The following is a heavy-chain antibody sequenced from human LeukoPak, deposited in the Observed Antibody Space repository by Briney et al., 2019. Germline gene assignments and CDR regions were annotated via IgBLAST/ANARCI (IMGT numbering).Heavy chain of an antibody. V-gene: IGHV3-33*08. J-gene: IGHJ6*02. CDR3: ARALFAGAFYGMDV. CDR2: VWNDGGNK. Sequence: GGSLRLSCAASEFTFSTYAAHWVRQAPGKGLEWVALVWNDGGNKYYADSVKGRFTISRDNSKNTLYLQMNSLRAEDTAVYYCARALFAGAFYGMDVWGQGTTVTVSS. D-gene: IGHD3-10*01. CDR1: EFTFSTYA.